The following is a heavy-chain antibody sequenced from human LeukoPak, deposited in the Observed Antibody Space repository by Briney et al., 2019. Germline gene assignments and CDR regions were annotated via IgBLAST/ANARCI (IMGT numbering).Heavy chain of an antibody. D-gene: IGHD4-17*01. CDR1: GFTFSSYA. Sequence: GGSLRLSCAASGFTFSSYAMHWVRQAPGKGLEWVAAISYDGSNKYSADSVKGRFTISRDNSKNTLYLQMNSLRAEDTAVYYCARDKYGDSGAFDYWGQGTLVTVSS. CDR3: ARDKYGDSGAFDY. J-gene: IGHJ4*02. CDR2: ISYDGSNK. V-gene: IGHV3-30*04.